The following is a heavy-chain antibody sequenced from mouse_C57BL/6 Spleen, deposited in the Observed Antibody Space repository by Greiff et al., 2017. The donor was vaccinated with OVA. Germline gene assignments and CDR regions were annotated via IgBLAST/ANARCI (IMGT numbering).Heavy chain of an antibody. D-gene: IGHD2-4*01. CDR3: ARRSAYDYVWYFDV. Sequence: VQLVESGAELARPGASVKLSCKASGYTFTSYGLSWVKQRTGQGLEWIGEIYPRSGNTYYNEKFKGKATLTADKSSSTAYMELRSLTSEDSAVYFCARRSAYDYVWYFDVWGTGTTVTVSS. CDR1: GYTFTSYG. V-gene: IGHV1-81*01. J-gene: IGHJ1*03. CDR2: IYPRSGNT.